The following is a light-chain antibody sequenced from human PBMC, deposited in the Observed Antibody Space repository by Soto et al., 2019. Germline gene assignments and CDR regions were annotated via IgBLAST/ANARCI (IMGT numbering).Light chain of an antibody. Sequence: DVQMTQSPCTLSASVGDRVSITCRASQSITSWLAWYQQKPGKAPKLLIYKASTLESGVPSRFSGSGSGTEFTLTISSLQPDDFARYYCQQYNRYPYTFGQGTRLEIK. CDR1: QSITSW. J-gene: IGKJ5*01. CDR2: KAS. V-gene: IGKV1-5*03. CDR3: QQYNRYPYT.